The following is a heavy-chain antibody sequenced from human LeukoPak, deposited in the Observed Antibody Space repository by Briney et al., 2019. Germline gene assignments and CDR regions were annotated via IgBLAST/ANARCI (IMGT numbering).Heavy chain of an antibody. D-gene: IGHD1-14*01. Sequence: PSETLSLTCTVSGGSVSSGNYYWSWIRQPPGKGLEWIGYIYNSESNNYNPSLKSRVTISVDTSKNQFSLELSSVTAADTAVYYCARDQAGSLFQPWGQGTLVTVSS. CDR3: ARDQAGSLFQP. J-gene: IGHJ5*02. CDR1: GGSVSSGNYY. V-gene: IGHV4-61*01. CDR2: IYNSESN.